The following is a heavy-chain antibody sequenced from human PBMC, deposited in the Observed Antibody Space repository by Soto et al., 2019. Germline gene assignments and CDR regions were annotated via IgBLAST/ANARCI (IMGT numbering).Heavy chain of an antibody. Sequence: QVQLVESGGGVVQPGRSLRLSCVASGFTMFSSYDMHWVRQSRGRGLEWVGFIPYDDADNKVYADSVRGRFTISRDNSKNTVYLQMDSLRVEDMAVHYCAREAYSKSLGYSGQGTLVIVSS. D-gene: IGHD4-4*01. V-gene: IGHV3-30-3*01. CDR1: GFTMFSSYD. CDR2: IPYDDADNK. CDR3: AREAYSKSLGY. J-gene: IGHJ4*02.